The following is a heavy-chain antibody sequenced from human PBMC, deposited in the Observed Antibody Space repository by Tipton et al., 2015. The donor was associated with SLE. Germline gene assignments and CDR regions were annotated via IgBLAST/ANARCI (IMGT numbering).Heavy chain of an antibody. J-gene: IGHJ3*02. V-gene: IGHV3-21*01. Sequence: SLRLSCAASGFTFSSYIMNWVRQAPGKGLEWVSSISSSSSYIYYADSVKGRFTISRDNAKNSLYLQMNSLRAEDTAVYYCARAPRGDFWSGSYAFDIWGQGTMVTVSS. CDR3: ARAPRGDFWSGSYAFDI. D-gene: IGHD3-3*01. CDR2: ISSSSSYI. CDR1: GFTFSSYI.